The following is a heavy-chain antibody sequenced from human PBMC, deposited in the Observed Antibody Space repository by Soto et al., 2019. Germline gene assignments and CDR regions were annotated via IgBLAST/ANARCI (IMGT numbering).Heavy chain of an antibody. CDR3: ARDRTYYGSGSKGMDF. CDR1: GFTFSSHG. V-gene: IGHV3-33*01. J-gene: IGHJ6*02. D-gene: IGHD3-10*01. Sequence: SLRLSCVAAGFTFSSHGMHWVRQAPGKGLEWLAIIRYDGSNKYYGDSVKGRFTISRDNSKNTLYLEMNSLRAEDTAVYYCARDRTYYGSGSKGMDFWGQGTTVTVSS. CDR2: IRYDGSNK.